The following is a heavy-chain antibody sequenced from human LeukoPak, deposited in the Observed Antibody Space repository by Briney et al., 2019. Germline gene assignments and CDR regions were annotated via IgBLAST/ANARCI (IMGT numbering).Heavy chain of an antibody. CDR3: VRDHISSYDY. J-gene: IGHJ4*02. CDR2: IGPKNGDT. V-gene: IGHV1-2*02. CDR1: GYTFTDNY. D-gene: IGHD3-10*01. Sequence: ASVKVSCKASGYTFTDNYIHWVRQAPGQGLEFMGWIGPKNGDTHYAQKFQGRVTLTRDTSISTVYMELYRLTSDDAAVYFCVRDHISSYDYWGQGTLVTVSS.